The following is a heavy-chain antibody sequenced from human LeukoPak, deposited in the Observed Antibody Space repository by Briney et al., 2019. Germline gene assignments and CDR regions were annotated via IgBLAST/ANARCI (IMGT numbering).Heavy chain of an antibody. D-gene: IGHD2-2*01. CDR2: IIPIFGTA. CDR3: ATPPPTDQQGGAFDI. CDR1: GGTFSSYA. Sequence: SVKVSCKASGGTFSSYAISWARQAPGQGLEWMGGIIPIFGTANYAQKFQGRVTITTDESTSTAYMELSSLRSEDTAVYYCATPPPTDQQGGAFDIWGQGTMVTVSS. J-gene: IGHJ3*02. V-gene: IGHV1-69*05.